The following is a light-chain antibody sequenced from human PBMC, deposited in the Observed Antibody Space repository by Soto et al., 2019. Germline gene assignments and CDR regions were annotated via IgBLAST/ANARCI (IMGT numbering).Light chain of an antibody. CDR1: KSIISY. V-gene: IGKV1-39*01. CDR2: AAS. J-gene: IGKJ2*01. CDR3: QQSYSTPYT. Sequence: DIQMTQSPSSLSASVGDRVTITCRASKSIISYLNWYQQKPGKAPKLLIYAASSLQSGVPSRFSGSGSGTDFTLTISSPQPEDFATYYCQQSYSTPYTFGQGTKLEIK.